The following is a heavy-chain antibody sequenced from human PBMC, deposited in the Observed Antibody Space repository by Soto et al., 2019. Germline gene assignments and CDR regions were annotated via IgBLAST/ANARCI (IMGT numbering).Heavy chain of an antibody. D-gene: IGHD3-9*01. V-gene: IGHV3-74*01. CDR3: AREYYGLLTGYDHDH. CDR1: GFPFSSYW. J-gene: IGHJ4*02. Sequence: EVQLVESGGDSVQPGGSLRLSCAASGFPFSSYWMHWVRHTPGKWLEWVSRISGDGTTIYYADSVTGRFTVSRDNAKNTLSLQMSVLGAEDTAVYYCAREYYGLLTGYDHDHCCQGTLVSVSS. CDR2: ISGDGTTI.